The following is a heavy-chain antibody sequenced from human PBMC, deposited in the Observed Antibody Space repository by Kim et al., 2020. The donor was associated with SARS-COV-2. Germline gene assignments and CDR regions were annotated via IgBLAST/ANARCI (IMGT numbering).Heavy chain of an antibody. CDR2: IKQGGSEK. V-gene: IGHV3-7*01. Sequence: GGSLRLSCAASGFTFSSYWMSWVRQAPGKGLEWVANIKQGGSEKYYVDSVKGRFTISRDNAKNSLYLQMNSLRAEDTAVYYCARDFYGSGSYYYYYYYYGMDVWGQGTTVTVSS. J-gene: IGHJ6*02. D-gene: IGHD3-10*01. CDR1: GFTFSSYW. CDR3: ARDFYGSGSYYYYYYYYGMDV.